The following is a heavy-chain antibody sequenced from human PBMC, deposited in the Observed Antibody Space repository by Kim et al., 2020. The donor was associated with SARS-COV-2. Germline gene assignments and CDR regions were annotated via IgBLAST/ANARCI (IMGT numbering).Heavy chain of an antibody. Sequence: GGSLRLSCAASGFTFKNYAMHWVRQAPGKGLEWVAVISYDGRNKYYTDSVKGRFIISRDSSKKMVHLQMNRLRAEATAVYFCAGAQPVPPEGDV. CDR1: GFTFKNYA. CDR2: ISYDGRNK. D-gene: IGHD6-6*01. J-gene: IGHJ3*01. CDR3: AGAQPVPPEGDV. V-gene: IGHV3-30*04.